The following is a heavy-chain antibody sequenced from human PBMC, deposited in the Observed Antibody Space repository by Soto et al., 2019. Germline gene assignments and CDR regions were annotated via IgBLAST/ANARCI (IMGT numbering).Heavy chain of an antibody. J-gene: IGHJ2*01. D-gene: IGHD6-19*01. V-gene: IGHV3-33*01. CDR2: IWYDGSNK. CDR1: GFTFSSYG. CDR3: ARFPQIAVAGTRFGYFDL. Sequence: ESGGGVVQPGRSLRLSCAASGFTFSSYGMHWVRQAPGKGLEWVAVIWYDGSNKYYADSVKGRFTISRDNSKNTLYLQMNSLGAEDTAVYYCARFPQIAVAGTRFGYFDLWGRGTLVTVSS.